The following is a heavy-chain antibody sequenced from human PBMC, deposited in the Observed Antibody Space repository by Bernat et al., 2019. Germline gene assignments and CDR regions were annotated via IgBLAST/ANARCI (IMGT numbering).Heavy chain of an antibody. CDR1: GFTFSSYW. CDR2: INSDGSST. CDR3: ARAAGTIHFLTGAQDDYSGMDV. V-gene: IGHV3-74*01. J-gene: IGHJ6*02. Sequence: EVQLVESGGGLVQPGGSLRLSCAASGFTFSSYWMHWVRQAPGKGLVWVSRINSDGSSTSYADSVKGRFTISRDNAKNTLYLQMNSLRAEDTAVYYCARAAGTIHFLTGAQDDYSGMDVWGQGTTVTVSS. D-gene: IGHD6-13*01.